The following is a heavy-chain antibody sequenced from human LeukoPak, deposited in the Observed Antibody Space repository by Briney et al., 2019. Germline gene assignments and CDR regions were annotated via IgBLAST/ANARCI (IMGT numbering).Heavy chain of an antibody. CDR1: GFTFSSYG. J-gene: IGHJ3*02. CDR2: IRYDGSNK. Sequence: GGSLRLSCAASGFTFSSYGMHWVRQAPGKGLEWVAFIRYDGSNKYYADSVKGRFTISRDNSKSTLYLQMNSLRAEDTAVYYCAKEPQAYKTIFGVVDYAFDIWGQGTMVTVSS. V-gene: IGHV3-30*02. D-gene: IGHD3-3*01. CDR3: AKEPQAYKTIFGVVDYAFDI.